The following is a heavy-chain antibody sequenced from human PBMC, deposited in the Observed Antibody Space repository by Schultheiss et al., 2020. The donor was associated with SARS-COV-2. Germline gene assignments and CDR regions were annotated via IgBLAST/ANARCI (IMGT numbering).Heavy chain of an antibody. Sequence: SQTLSLTCAVYSGSFSGYYWSWIRQPPGKGLEWIGEINHSGRTNYNPSLKSRVSISIDTSKNQFSLKLNSVTAADTAVYYCARTYCSSTSCLYVYYYYYMDVWGKGTTVTVSS. J-gene: IGHJ6*03. CDR1: SGSFSGYY. CDR3: ARTYCSSTSCLYVYYYYYMDV. CDR2: INHSGRT. V-gene: IGHV4-34*01. D-gene: IGHD2-2*01.